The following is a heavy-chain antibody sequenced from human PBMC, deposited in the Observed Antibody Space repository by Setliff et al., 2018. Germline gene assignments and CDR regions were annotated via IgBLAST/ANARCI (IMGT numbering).Heavy chain of an antibody. D-gene: IGHD7-27*01. V-gene: IGHV5-51*01. CDR3: ARRQGANWGSDYYYGMDV. CDR2: IYPSDSDT. CDR1: GYSFTRYW. Sequence: GESLKISCKGSGYSFTRYWIGWVPQMPGKGLEWMGIIYPSDSDTRYSPSFQGQVTISADKSISTAYLQWSSLKASDTAMYYCARRQGANWGSDYYYGMDVWGQGTTVTVSS. J-gene: IGHJ6*02.